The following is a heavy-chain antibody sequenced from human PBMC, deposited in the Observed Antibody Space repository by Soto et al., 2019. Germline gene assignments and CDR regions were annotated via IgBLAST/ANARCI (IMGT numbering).Heavy chain of an antibody. D-gene: IGHD2-2*01. CDR3: ARATVIPAATDWFDP. V-gene: IGHV4-30-2*01. J-gene: IGHJ5*02. CDR1: GGSISSGGYS. CDR2: IYHSGST. Sequence: LSLTCAVSGGSISSGGYSWSWIRQPPGKGLEWIGYIYHSGSTYYNPSLKSRVTISVDRSKNQFSLKLSSVTAADTAVYYCARATVIPAATDWFDPWGQGTLVTVSS.